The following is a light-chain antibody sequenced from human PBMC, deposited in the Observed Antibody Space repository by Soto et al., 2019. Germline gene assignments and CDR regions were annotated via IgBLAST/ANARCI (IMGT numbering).Light chain of an antibody. J-gene: IGLJ2*01. CDR3: TSSTSASTLV. CDR2: EAA. Sequence: QSALTQPASVSGSPGQSITISCTGTSDDIGANNYVSWYQHHPGKAPKSLIYEAANRPSGISHRFSGSKSGNTASLTISGLQAEDEADYFRTSSTSASTLVFGGGTKVTVL. V-gene: IGLV2-14*01. CDR1: SDDIGANNY.